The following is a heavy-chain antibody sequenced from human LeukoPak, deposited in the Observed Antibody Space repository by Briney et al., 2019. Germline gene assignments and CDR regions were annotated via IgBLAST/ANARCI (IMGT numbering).Heavy chain of an antibody. CDR1: GFPVSSNY. D-gene: IGHD6-13*01. CDR3: AREQPPGIYFDY. J-gene: IGHJ4*02. V-gene: IGHV3-53*01. CDR2: IYSGGNT. Sequence: GSLRLSCAASGFPVSSNYMSWVRQAPGKGLEWVSIIYSGGNTYYADSVKARFTISRDNSKNTVYLQVNSLRAEDTAVYYCAREQPPGIYFDYWGQGTPVTVSS.